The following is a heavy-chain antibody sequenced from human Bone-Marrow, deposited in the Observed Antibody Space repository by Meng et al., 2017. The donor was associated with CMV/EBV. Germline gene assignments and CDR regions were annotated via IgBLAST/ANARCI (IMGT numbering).Heavy chain of an antibody. CDR1: GFTFSSYS. V-gene: IGHV3-21*01. CDR2: ISSSSSYI. D-gene: IGHD1-26*01. Sequence: GESLKISCAASGFTFSSYSMNWVRQAPGKGLEWVSSISSSSSYIYYADSVKGRFTISRDNAKNSLYLQMNSLRAEDTAVYYCARDSEVWWELLQGHAFDIWGQGKMVHVAS. CDR3: ARDSEVWWELLQGHAFDI. J-gene: IGHJ3*02.